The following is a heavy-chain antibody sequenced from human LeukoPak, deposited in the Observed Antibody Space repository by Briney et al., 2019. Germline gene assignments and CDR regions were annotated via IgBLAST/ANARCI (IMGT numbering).Heavy chain of an antibody. CDR1: GCTFSSYW. CDR3: ARLYYDSSRYLRLYYYYYYMAV. V-gene: IGHV3-7*01. Sequence: GGSLRLSCAASGCTFSSYWMSWVRQAPGKGLEWVANINKGGSGKYNVDSVKGLFIISRDNAKHSLYPQLSSLRAEDTAVYYCARLYYDSSRYLRLYYYYYYMAVWGKGTTVTVPS. D-gene: IGHD3-22*01. J-gene: IGHJ6*03. CDR2: INKGGSGK.